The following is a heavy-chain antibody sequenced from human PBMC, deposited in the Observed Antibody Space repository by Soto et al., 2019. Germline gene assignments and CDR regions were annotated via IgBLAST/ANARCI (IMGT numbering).Heavy chain of an antibody. J-gene: IGHJ3*02. D-gene: IGHD6-13*01. Sequence: SVKVSCKASGGTFSSYAISWVRQAPGQGLEWMGGIIPIFGTANYAQKFQGRVTITADESTSTAYMELGSLRSEDTAVYYCARLRFQYSSSWYDAFDIWGQGTMVTVSS. CDR1: GGTFSSYA. CDR2: IIPIFGTA. V-gene: IGHV1-69*13. CDR3: ARLRFQYSSSWYDAFDI.